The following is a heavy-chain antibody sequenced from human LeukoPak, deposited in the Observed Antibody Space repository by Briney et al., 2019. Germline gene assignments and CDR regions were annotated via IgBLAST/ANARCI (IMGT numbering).Heavy chain of an antibody. CDR1: GYTFTSYD. D-gene: IGHD2-8*01. CDR3: ARQRGVYCTNGVCYNDY. Sequence: ASAKVSCKASGYTFTSYDINWVRQATGQGLEWMGWMNPNSGNTGYAQKFQGRVTITRNTSISTAYMELSSLRSEDTAVYYCARQRGVYCTNGVCYNDYWGQGTLVTVSS. V-gene: IGHV1-8*01. CDR2: MNPNSGNT. J-gene: IGHJ4*02.